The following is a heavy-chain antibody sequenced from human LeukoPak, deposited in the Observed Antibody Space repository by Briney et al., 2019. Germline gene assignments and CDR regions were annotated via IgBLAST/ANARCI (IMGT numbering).Heavy chain of an antibody. D-gene: IGHD3-10*01. Sequence: GGSLRLSCAASGFTFSNYWMHWVRQDPGKGLVWVSFINPDGSTTNYADSVKGRFTISRDNAKNALYLQMNSLRAEDTAVYYCTRVSVSGADFDYWGQGTLVTVSS. V-gene: IGHV3-74*01. J-gene: IGHJ4*02. CDR2: INPDGSTT. CDR3: TRVSVSGADFDY. CDR1: GFTFSNYW.